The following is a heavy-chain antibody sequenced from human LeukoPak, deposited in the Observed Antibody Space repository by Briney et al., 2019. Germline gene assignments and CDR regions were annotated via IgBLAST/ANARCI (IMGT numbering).Heavy chain of an antibody. V-gene: IGHV1-69*13. Sequence: GASVKVSCKASGGTFSSYAISWVRQAPGQGLEWMGGIIPIFGTANYAQKFQGRVTITADESTSTAYMELSSLRSEDTAVYYCARCHYGSGSYYTPYFDYWGQGTLVTVSS. D-gene: IGHD3-10*01. CDR1: GGTFSSYA. CDR3: ARCHYGSGSYYTPYFDY. J-gene: IGHJ4*02. CDR2: IIPIFGTA.